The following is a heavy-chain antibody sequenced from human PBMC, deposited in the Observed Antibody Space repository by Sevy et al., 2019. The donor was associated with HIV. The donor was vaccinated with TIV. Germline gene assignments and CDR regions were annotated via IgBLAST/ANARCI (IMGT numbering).Heavy chain of an antibody. CDR1: GFTFSRNG. J-gene: IGHJ6*02. Sequence: GGSLRLSCAASGFTFSRNGMHWVRQAPGKGLEWVAFISYDGSNKYSADSVKGRCTISRDNYKNTLYLQMNSLRAEDTAVYYCAREAPEGDYSYYYSMDVWGQGTTVTVSS. CDR3: AREAPEGDYSYYYSMDV. CDR2: ISYDGSNK. D-gene: IGHD4-17*01. V-gene: IGHV3-30*03.